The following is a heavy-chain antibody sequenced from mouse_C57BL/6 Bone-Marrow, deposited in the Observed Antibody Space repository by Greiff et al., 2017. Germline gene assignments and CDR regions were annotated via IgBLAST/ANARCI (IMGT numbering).Heavy chain of an antibody. D-gene: IGHD1-1*01. J-gene: IGHJ2*01. CDR2: INYDGSST. Sequence: EVHLVESEGGLVQPGSSMKLSCTASGFTFSDYYMAWVRQVPEKGLEWVANINYDGSSTYYLDSLKSRFIISRDNAKNILYLQMSSLKSEDTATYYCARETTVVATSYFDYWGQGTTLTVSS. CDR3: ARETTVVATSYFDY. V-gene: IGHV5-16*01. CDR1: GFTFSDYY.